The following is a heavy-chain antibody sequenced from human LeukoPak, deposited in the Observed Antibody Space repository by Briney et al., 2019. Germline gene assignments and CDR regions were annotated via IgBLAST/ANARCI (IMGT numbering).Heavy chain of an antibody. CDR1: GGSISSYY. CDR2: IYYSGST. D-gene: IGHD2-2*01. V-gene: IGHV4-59*12. Sequence: SETLSLTCTVSGGSISSYYWSWIRQPPGKGLEWIGYIYYSGSTYYNPSLKSRVTISVDTSKNQFSLELSSVTAADTAVYYCARVKCSSTSCYFWPRTYNWFDPWGQGTLVTVSS. J-gene: IGHJ5*02. CDR3: ARVKCSSTSCYFWPRTYNWFDP.